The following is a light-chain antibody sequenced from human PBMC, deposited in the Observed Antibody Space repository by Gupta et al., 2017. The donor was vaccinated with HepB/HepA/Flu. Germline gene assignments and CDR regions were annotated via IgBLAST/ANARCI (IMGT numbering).Light chain of an antibody. Sequence: SYDLTQPPSLSASPGQTARITCSGDALGKQHVCWYQQKPCQSPVLVVYQSDKRPSGIPERFSGSNSGNTATLTISGTQSMDEADFYCQVWDSNSNVVFGGGTKLTIL. CDR2: QSD. CDR1: ALGKQH. CDR3: QVWDSNSNVV. V-gene: IGLV3-1*01. J-gene: IGLJ2*01.